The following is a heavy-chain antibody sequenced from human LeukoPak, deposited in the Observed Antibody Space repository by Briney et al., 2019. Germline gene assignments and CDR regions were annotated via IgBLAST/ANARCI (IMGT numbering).Heavy chain of an antibody. CDR1: GFTFSSYS. Sequence: PGGSLRLSCAASGFTFSSYSMNWVRQAPGKGLEWVSSISSFSNYIYYADSVKGRFTISRDNAKNSLFLHMNSLRAEDTAVYYCARRVATARGAFDIWGQGTMVTVSS. CDR2: ISSFSNYI. J-gene: IGHJ3*02. CDR3: ARRVATARGAFDI. D-gene: IGHD5-12*01. V-gene: IGHV3-21*01.